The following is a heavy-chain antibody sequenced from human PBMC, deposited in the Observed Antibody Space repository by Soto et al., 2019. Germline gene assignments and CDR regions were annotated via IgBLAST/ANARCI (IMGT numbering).Heavy chain of an antibody. CDR3: ARAPKVSGSSQTRPDF. D-gene: IGHD6-6*01. Sequence: SETLSLTCSIYSGSFSGYYWSWIRQPPGKGLEWIGEISQSGNTNYSPSPKSRVSISIDTSKKQFSLNLASVSAADTAVYYCARAPKVSGSSQTRPDFWGQGTMVTV. CDR2: ISQSGNT. V-gene: IGHV4-34*01. CDR1: SGSFSGYY. J-gene: IGHJ4*02.